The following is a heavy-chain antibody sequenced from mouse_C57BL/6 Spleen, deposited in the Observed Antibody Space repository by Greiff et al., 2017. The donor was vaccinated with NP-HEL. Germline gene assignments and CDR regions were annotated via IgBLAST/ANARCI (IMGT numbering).Heavy chain of an antibody. CDR2: INPGSGGT. V-gene: IGHV1-54*01. J-gene: IGHJ2*01. CDR1: GYAFTNYL. Sequence: VKLMESGAELVRPGTSVKVSCKASGYAFTNYLIEWVKQRPGQGLEWIGVINPGSGGTNYNEKFKGKATLTADKSSSTAYMQLSSLTSEDSAVYFCARGNSNFPLDYWGQGTTLTVSS. CDR3: ARGNSNFPLDY. D-gene: IGHD2-5*01.